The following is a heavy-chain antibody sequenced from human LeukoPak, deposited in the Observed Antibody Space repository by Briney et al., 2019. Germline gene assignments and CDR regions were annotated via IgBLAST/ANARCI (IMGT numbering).Heavy chain of an antibody. D-gene: IGHD3-10*01. CDR2: MNPNNGNT. V-gene: IGHV1-8*01. Sequence: GASVKVSCKASGFTFTRYDINWVRQATGQGLEWMGWMNPNNGNTGYAQTFQGRVTMTRDTFTSTAYMELGSLTSEDTAVYYCVRDGEGLAISVNYWFDLWGQGTLVTVSS. J-gene: IGHJ5*02. CDR3: VRDGEGLAISVNYWFDL. CDR1: GFTFTRYD.